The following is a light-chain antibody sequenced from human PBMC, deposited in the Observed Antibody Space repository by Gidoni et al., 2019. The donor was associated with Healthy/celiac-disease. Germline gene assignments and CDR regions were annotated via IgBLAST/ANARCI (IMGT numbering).Light chain of an antibody. Sequence: DIQMTQSPSSLSASVGDRVTITCRASQSISSYLKWYQQKPGKAPKLLIDSASSLQSGVPSRFRGSGSGTDFTLPLSSLQPEDFATYYCQQSYSTTRTFXQXTKVEIK. V-gene: IGKV1-39*01. CDR3: QQSYSTTRT. CDR2: SAS. CDR1: QSISSY. J-gene: IGKJ1*01.